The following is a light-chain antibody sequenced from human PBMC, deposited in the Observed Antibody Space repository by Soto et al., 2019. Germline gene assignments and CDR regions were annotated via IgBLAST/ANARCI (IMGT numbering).Light chain of an antibody. V-gene: IGKV3-11*01. CDR2: DAS. Sequence: EIVLTQSPATLSLSPGERATLSCRASQSVSSYLAWYQQKPGQAPRLLIYDASNRATGIPARFSGSGSGTDFTLTINSLQSEDFAVYYCQQYNNWPLTFGQGTRLEI. CDR1: QSVSSY. J-gene: IGKJ5*01. CDR3: QQYNNWPLT.